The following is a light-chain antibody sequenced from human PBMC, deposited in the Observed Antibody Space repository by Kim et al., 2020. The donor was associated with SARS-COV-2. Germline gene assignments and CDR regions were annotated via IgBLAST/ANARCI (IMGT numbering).Light chain of an antibody. V-gene: IGKV1-12*01. J-gene: IGKJ4*01. Sequence: ASVGARVTITWRASQDISIWLAWFQQKPGKAPKLLISAASNLQSGVPSRFSGSGSGTDFTLTISSLQPEDFAIYFCQQANSFPTTFGGGTRVDIK. CDR2: AAS. CDR3: QQANSFPTT. CDR1: QDISIW.